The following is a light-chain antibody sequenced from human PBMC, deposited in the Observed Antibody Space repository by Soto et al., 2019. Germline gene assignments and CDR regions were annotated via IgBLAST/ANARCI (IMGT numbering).Light chain of an antibody. Sequence: DIQMTQSPSTLSASVGDRVTITRRASRNIERWLAWYQQKPGEPPKLLILNASTLGSGVPSRFSGSRSGTEFTLTRRCLQPDDFATYYCQTCDTSWPFGQGTKVDIK. V-gene: IGKV1-5*01. CDR1: RNIERW. J-gene: IGKJ1*01. CDR2: NAS. CDR3: QTCDTSWP.